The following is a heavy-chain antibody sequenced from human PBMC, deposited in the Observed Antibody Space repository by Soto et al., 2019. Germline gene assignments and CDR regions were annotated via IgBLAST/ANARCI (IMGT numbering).Heavy chain of an antibody. CDR3: ARGRGFWPGSYYKTPLYYFDY. V-gene: IGHV1-3*01. J-gene: IGHJ4*02. CDR2: INAGNGNT. Sequence: GASVKVSCKASGYTFTSYAMHWVRQAPGQRLEWMGWINAGNGNTKYSQKFQGRVTITRDTSASTAYMELSSLRSEDTAVYYCARGRGFWPGSYYKTPLYYFDYWGQGTLVTVSS. CDR1: GYTFTSYA. D-gene: IGHD3-10*01.